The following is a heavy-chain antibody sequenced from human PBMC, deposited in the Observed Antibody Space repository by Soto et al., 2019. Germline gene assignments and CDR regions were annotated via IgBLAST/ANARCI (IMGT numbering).Heavy chain of an antibody. CDR2: IYYSVST. V-gene: IGHV4-59*08. Sequence: SETLSLTCSVSGGSISSYYWSWIRQPPGKGLEWIGFIYYSVSTNYNPSLKSRVTISVDTSKNQFSLKLSSVTAADTAVYYCARHSPPMYDILTGTTLDPYYGMDVWGQGTTVTVSS. D-gene: IGHD3-9*01. CDR3: ARHSPPMYDILTGTTLDPYYGMDV. J-gene: IGHJ6*02. CDR1: GGSISSYY.